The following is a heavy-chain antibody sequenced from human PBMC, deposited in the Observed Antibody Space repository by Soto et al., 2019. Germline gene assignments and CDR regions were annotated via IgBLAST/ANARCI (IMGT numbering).Heavy chain of an antibody. D-gene: IGHD4-4*01. J-gene: IGHJ4*02. V-gene: IGHV4-30-2*01. CDR2: IYHSGST. CDR3: ARGMTTVTTYDY. Sequence: SQLLCVSYTVSGGNISSGGCSWSWKKQPPGKGLEWIGYIYHSGSTYYNPSLKSRVTISVDRSKNQFSLNLSSVTAADTAVYYCARGMTTVTTYDYWGQGTLVTVSS. CDR1: GGNISSGGCS.